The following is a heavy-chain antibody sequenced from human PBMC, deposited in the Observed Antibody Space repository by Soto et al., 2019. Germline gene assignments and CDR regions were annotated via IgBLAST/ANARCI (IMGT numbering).Heavy chain of an antibody. V-gene: IGHV1-46*01. CDR3: AKDRLAGGFDY. D-gene: IGHD3-16*01. J-gene: IGHJ4*02. CDR2: INPNGGST. CDR1: GCIFINYY. Sequence: ASVKVSCKASGCIFINYYIHWVRQAPGQGLEWIGIINPNGGSTNYAQKFRGRVTMARDTSTSTVYMDLSSLRADDTAVYYCAKDRLAGGFDYWGQGTLVTVSS.